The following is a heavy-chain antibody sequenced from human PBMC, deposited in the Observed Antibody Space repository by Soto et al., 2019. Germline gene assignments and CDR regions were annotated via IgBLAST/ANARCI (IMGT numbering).Heavy chain of an antibody. CDR3: ARRPNWNYGAPFDY. Sequence: TSETLSLTXAVYGGSFSGYYWSWIRQPPGKGLEWIGEINHSGSTNYNPSLKSRVTISVDTSKNQFSLKLSSVTAADTAVYYCARRPNWNYGAPFDYWGQGTLVTVSS. CDR2: INHSGST. CDR1: GGSFSGYY. J-gene: IGHJ4*02. V-gene: IGHV4-34*01. D-gene: IGHD1-7*01.